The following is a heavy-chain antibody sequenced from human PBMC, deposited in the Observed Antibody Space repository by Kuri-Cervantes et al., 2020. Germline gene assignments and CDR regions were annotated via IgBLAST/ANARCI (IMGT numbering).Heavy chain of an antibody. CDR1: EYTFSDFY. D-gene: IGHD2-2*01. J-gene: IGHJ4*02. CDR3: ARDPATRTPLDY. Sequence: ASVKVSCKTSEYTFSDFYIHWVRQAPGQGLEWMGWVNGKSGDTTFAQRFQGRVTMTRDTSLSTAYMELTSLRPDDTAVYFCARDPATRTPLDYWGQGTPVTVSS. V-gene: IGHV1-2*02. CDR2: VNGKSGDT.